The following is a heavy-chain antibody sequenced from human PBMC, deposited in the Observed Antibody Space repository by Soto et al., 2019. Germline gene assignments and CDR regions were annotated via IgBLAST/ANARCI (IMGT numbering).Heavy chain of an antibody. V-gene: IGHV5-51*01. CDR2: IYPGDSDT. CDR1: GYSFTSYW. J-gene: IGHJ3*02. CDR3: ARHANGSYWTDAFEI. D-gene: IGHD1-26*01. Sequence: PGESLKISCKGSGYSFTSYWIGWVRQMPGKGLEWMGIIYPGDSDTRYSPSFQGQVTISADKSISTAYLQWSSLKASDTGMYCCARHANGSYWTDAFEIWGQGTMVTVSS.